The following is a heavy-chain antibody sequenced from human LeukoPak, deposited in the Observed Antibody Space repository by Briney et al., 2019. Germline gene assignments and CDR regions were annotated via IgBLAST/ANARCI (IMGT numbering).Heavy chain of an antibody. D-gene: IGHD1-14*01. CDR2: INHSGTT. J-gene: IGHJ5*02. V-gene: IGHV4-34*01. CDR1: GGSFSDYY. CDR3: TTPWFDP. Sequence: PSETLSLTCAVYGGSFSDYYWSWVRQSPGKGLEWIGDINHSGTTNYNPSLKSRVTISIDTSKNQFSLKLSSVTAEDTAVYYCTTPWFDPWGQGTLVTVSS.